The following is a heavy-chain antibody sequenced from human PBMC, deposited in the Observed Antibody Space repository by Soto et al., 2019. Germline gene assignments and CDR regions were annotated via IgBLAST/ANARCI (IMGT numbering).Heavy chain of an antibody. CDR3: ATTRGIAVGGSFDH. Sequence: SETLSLTCIVSGASISSRSSYWGWIRQPPGKGLEWVGTFYSGSTYNNPSLKSRVTISVDTSKNQFSLKLSSVAAEDTAIYYCATTRGIAVGGSFDHWGQGTLVTVS. CDR2: FYSGST. V-gene: IGHV4-39*01. J-gene: IGHJ5*02. CDR1: GASISSRSSY. D-gene: IGHD6-13*01.